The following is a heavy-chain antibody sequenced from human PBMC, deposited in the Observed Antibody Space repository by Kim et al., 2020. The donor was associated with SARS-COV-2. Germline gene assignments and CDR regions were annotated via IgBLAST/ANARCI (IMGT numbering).Heavy chain of an antibody. J-gene: IGHJ4*02. CDR3: AGRGAGSGFDY. V-gene: IGHV1-69*01. Sequence: TDAQKSQGRVTITADESTSTAYMELSSLRSEDTAVYYCAGRGAGSGFDYWGQGTLVTVSS. D-gene: IGHD6-19*01.